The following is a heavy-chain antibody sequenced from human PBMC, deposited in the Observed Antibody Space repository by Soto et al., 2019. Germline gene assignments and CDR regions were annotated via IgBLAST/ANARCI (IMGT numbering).Heavy chain of an antibody. Sequence: QVQLVESGGGLVKPGGSLRLSCAASGFSFSDFYMSWIRQAPGKGLEWVSYISTSSTYTNYADSVRGRFTISRDNAKNALYLQRNRLRAEDTAVYYCARRPDDVLYGVDVWGQGTTVTVSS. CDR1: GFSFSDFY. CDR2: ISTSSTYT. CDR3: ARRPDDVLYGVDV. V-gene: IGHV3-11*05. D-gene: IGHD6-6*01. J-gene: IGHJ6*02.